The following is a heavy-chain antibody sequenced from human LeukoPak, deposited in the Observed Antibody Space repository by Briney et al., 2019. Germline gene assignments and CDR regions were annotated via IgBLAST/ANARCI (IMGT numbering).Heavy chain of an antibody. Sequence: SETLSLTCTVSGDSISSYYWSWIRQPAGKGLEWIGRIYISGSTKYNPSLKSRVTVSIDTSRNQFSLKLSSVTATDTAVYYCARSLQQWLVRVGWFDPWGQGTLVTVSS. CDR2: IYISGST. CDR3: ARSLQQWLVRVGWFDP. J-gene: IGHJ5*02. D-gene: IGHD6-19*01. CDR1: GDSISSYY. V-gene: IGHV4-4*07.